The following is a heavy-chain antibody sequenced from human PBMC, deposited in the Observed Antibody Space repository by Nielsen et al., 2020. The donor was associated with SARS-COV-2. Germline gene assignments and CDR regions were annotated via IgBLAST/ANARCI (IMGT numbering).Heavy chain of an antibody. Sequence: SETLSLTCTVSSGSIGTYYWSWIRQPPGKGLEWIGYISYSGSTNYNPSLKSRVTTSIDTSKNKFSLRLASVTAADTAVYYCARGTPYYFDSSGYYHSSWGQGTLVTVSS. CDR1: SGSIGTYY. D-gene: IGHD3-22*01. V-gene: IGHV4-59*01. CDR3: ARGTPYYFDSSGYYHSS. J-gene: IGHJ5*02. CDR2: ISYSGST.